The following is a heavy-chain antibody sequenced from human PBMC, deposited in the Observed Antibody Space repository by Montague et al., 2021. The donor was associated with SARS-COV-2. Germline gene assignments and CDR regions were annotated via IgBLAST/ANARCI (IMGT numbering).Heavy chain of an antibody. CDR3: ARQDIQLRFDL. CDR2: SRYGGTS. CDR1: SGSISNDIYY. Sequence: SETLSLTCTVSSGSISNDIYYWGWIRQPPGKGPEWIGGSRYGGTSYYNPSLKSRVTISIDTSKNQCSLKKTAVTAADTAVYFGARQDIQLRFDLWGRGTLVTVSS. D-gene: IGHD1-1*01. V-gene: IGHV4-39*01. J-gene: IGHJ2*01.